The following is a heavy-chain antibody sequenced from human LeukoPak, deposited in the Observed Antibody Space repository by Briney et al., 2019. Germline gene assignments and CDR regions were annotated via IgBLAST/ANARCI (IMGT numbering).Heavy chain of an antibody. CDR3: ARGGELGY. V-gene: IGHV1-2*02. J-gene: IGHJ4*02. CDR2: INPNSGDT. D-gene: IGHD1-26*01. Sequence: PVASVKVSCKASGYTFTGYYMHWVRQAPGQGLEWMGWINPNSGDTNSAQKFQGRITMSRDTSISTAYMELSRLTSDDTAVYYCARGGELGYWGQGTLVTVSS. CDR1: GYTFTGYY.